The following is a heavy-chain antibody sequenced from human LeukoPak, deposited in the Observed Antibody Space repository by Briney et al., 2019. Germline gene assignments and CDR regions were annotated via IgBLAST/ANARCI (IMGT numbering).Heavy chain of an antibody. V-gene: IGHV3-23*01. CDR1: GYYIRSGFY. D-gene: IGHD3-22*01. CDR3: AKGDYYDPFDY. CDR2: ISGSGGDT. Sequence: ETLSLTCSVSGYYIRSGFYWGWIRQPPGKGLEWVSSISGSGGDTYYADSVKGRFTISRDNSKNTLYLQMNSLRIEDTAVYYCAKGDYYDPFDYWGQGTLVTVSS. J-gene: IGHJ4*02.